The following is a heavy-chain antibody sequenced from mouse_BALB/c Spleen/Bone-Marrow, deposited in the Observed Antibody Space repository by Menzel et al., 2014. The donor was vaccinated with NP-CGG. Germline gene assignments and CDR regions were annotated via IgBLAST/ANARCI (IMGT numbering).Heavy chain of an antibody. D-gene: IGHD1-1*01. V-gene: IGHV3-2*02. CDR1: GYSITNDYA. Sequence: EVQLQQSGPGLVKPSQSLSLTCTVTGYSITNDYAWNWIRQFPGNKLEWMGYIAYGGITRYNPSLKSRISITRDTCKNQFFLQLNSVTPEDTATYYCARSGGSGFFYYFDYWGQGTTLTVPS. CDR3: ARSGGSGFFYYFDY. CDR2: IAYGGIT. J-gene: IGHJ2*01.